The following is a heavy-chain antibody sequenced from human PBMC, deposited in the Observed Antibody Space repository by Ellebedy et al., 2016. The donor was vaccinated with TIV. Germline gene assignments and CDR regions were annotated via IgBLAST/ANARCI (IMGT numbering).Heavy chain of an antibody. CDR2: ISWNSGSI. D-gene: IGHD6-13*01. CDR3: AKGSVTTVGSCMDV. J-gene: IGHJ6*02. CDR1: GFTFSNYW. Sequence: SLKISCAASGFTFSNYWIHWVRQAPGKGLEWVSGISWNSGSIGYADSVKGRFTISRDKAKNSLYLQMDSLRAEDTALYYCAKGSVTTVGSCMDVWGQGTTVTVSS. V-gene: IGHV3-9*01.